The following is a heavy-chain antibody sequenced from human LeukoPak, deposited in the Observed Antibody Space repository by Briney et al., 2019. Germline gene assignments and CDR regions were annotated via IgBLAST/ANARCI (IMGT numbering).Heavy chain of an antibody. CDR1: GFSVSSTY. V-gene: IGHV3-53*01. Sequence: GGSLRLSCAASGFSVSSTYVSWVRQAPGKGLEWVSVIYSGGTTYYADSVKGRFTNSRDNSKNTLYLQMNSLRAEDTAVYYCARDRGIAAAGGDFDYWGQGTLVTVSS. CDR3: ARDRGIAAAGGDFDY. J-gene: IGHJ4*02. CDR2: IYSGGTT. D-gene: IGHD6-13*01.